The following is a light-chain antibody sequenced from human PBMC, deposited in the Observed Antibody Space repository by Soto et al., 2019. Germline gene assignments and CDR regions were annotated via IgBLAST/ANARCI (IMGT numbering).Light chain of an antibody. CDR3: QTWGTGDVV. CDR2: LNSDGSH. J-gene: IGLJ2*01. CDR1: SGHSSYA. Sequence: QLVLTQSPSASASLGASVKLTCTLSSGHSSYAIAWHQQQPEKGPRYLMKLNSDGSHSKGDGIPDRFSGSSSGAKRYLTISSLQSEDEADYYCQTWGTGDVVFGGGTQLTVL. V-gene: IGLV4-69*01.